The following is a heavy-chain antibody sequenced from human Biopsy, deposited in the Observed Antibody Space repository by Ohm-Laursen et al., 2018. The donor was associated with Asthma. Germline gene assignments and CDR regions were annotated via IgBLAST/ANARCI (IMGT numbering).Heavy chain of an antibody. V-gene: IGHV3-64D*08. CDR3: ARFVQAEEGVF. CDR2: ISNNGGRT. Sequence: SLRLSCTASGFTFSSYDMHWVRQAPGKGLEYVSGISNNGGRTNYGDFVKGRFTISRDNSKSTLYLQMSSLRGEDTAVCFCARFVQAEEGVFWGQGARVTVSS. J-gene: IGHJ4*02. CDR1: GFTFSSYD. D-gene: IGHD2-15*01.